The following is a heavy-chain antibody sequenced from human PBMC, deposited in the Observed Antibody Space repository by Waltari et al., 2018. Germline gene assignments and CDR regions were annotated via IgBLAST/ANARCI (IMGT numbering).Heavy chain of an antibody. CDR1: GYTFITYF. D-gene: IGHD1-26*01. V-gene: IGHV1-46*01. Sequence: QVHLVQSGAEVRKPGASVTLSCKTSGYTFITYFIHWVRQAPGQGLEWGGIINPSGGSTAFGQKFQGRGTRTRETSTSTVYMEMTGLRSEDTAIYYCARVGATPPYYYYGMDVWGQGTAVTVSS. J-gene: IGHJ6*02. CDR2: INPSGGST. CDR3: ARVGATPPYYYYGMDV.